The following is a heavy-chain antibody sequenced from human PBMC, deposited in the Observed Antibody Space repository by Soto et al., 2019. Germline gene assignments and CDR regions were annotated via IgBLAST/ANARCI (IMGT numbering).Heavy chain of an antibody. CDR3: AKDTPVVVVVGGTSQIY. Sequence: VQLLESGGGLVQPGGSLRLSCAASGFTFSTHGMSWVREAPGKGLEWVSGISDNGGTTNYADSVKGRFTISRDNSKKTLDLQMKSLRVEDTAVYYCAKDTPVVVVVGGTSQIYWGQGTLVTVSS. V-gene: IGHV3-23*01. CDR1: GFTFSTHG. J-gene: IGHJ4*02. D-gene: IGHD2-15*01. CDR2: ISDNGGTT.